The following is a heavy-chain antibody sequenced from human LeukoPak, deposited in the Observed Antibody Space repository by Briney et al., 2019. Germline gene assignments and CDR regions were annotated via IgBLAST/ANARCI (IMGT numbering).Heavy chain of an antibody. CDR3: AKEANLTYYHDSSGFCD. CDR2: SSWNSGSI. J-gene: IGHJ4*02. Sequence: GGSLRLSCAASGFTFDDYAMHSVRQAPGRGLEWVSGSSWNSGSIGYADSVKGRFTISRDNAKNSLYLQMNSLRAEDTALYYCAKEANLTYYHDSSGFCDWGQGTLVTVSS. CDR1: GFTFDDYA. V-gene: IGHV3-9*01. D-gene: IGHD3-22*01.